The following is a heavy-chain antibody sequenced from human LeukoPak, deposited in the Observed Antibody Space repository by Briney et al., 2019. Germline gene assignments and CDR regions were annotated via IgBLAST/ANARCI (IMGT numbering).Heavy chain of an antibody. Sequence: GGSLRLSCVASGFTFSTYAMSWVRQTPGKGLEWVSSISGGSIHILYAESVRGRYTISRDDAKDSLYLQMNSLRAEDTAVYYCAGFETRGTGDFDYWGQGTLVTVSS. D-gene: IGHD3/OR15-3a*01. J-gene: IGHJ4*02. CDR1: GFTFSTYA. CDR2: ISGGSIHI. V-gene: IGHV3-21*01. CDR3: AGFETRGTGDFDY.